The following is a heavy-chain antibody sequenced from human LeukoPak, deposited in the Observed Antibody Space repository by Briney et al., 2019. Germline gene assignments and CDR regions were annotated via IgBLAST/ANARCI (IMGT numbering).Heavy chain of an antibody. CDR1: GYTFTPYD. D-gene: IGHD6-13*01. J-gene: IGHJ3*02. CDR3: ATAVSSSGDAFDI. V-gene: IGHV1-8*01. Sequence: GASVKVSCKPSGYTFTPYDITRVRQATGPGLEWMGWMNPTSGNTGYAQKLPGRVTMTRNTSISTAYMELSSLRSEDTAVYYCATAVSSSGDAFDIWGQGTMVTVSS. CDR2: MNPTSGNT.